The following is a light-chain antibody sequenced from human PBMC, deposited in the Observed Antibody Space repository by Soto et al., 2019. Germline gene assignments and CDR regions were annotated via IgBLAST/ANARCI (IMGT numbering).Light chain of an antibody. CDR3: QQYKSYKT. CDR1: QTISSG. V-gene: IGKV1-5*01. J-gene: IGKJ1*01. Sequence: DSPMTQSPSTLSSSLRNRVTITCRASQTISSGLAWYQQKPGKAPKVLIYDASTLESGVPSRFSGSGSGTEFTLTISSLQPDDFATYYCQQYKSYKTFGQGTKV. CDR2: DAS.